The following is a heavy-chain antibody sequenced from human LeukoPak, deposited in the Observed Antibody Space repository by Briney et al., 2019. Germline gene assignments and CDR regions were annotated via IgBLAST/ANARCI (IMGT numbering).Heavy chain of an antibody. CDR1: GGSFSGYY. V-gene: IGHV4-34*01. D-gene: IGHD5-18*01. Sequence: PSETLSLTCAVYGGSFSGYYWSWIRQPPGKGLEWIGEINHSGSTNYNPSLKSRVTISVDTSKNQFSLKLSSVTAADTAVYYCARAYSYGLGLDYFDYWGQGTLVTVSS. CDR3: ARAYSYGLGLDYFDY. CDR2: INHSGST. J-gene: IGHJ4*02.